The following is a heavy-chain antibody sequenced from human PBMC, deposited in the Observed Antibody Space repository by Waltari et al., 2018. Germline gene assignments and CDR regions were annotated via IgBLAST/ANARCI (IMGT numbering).Heavy chain of an antibody. V-gene: IGHV4-34*01. CDR1: GGSFTDYY. CDR2: INHSGST. D-gene: IGHD1-26*01. J-gene: IGHJ6*02. CDR3: TRRGRGMGYGMDV. Sequence: QVQLQQWGARLLMPSETLSLTCAVYGGSFTDYYWTWIRQPPGKGLEWIGEINHSGSTNYNTSLGSRVTLSVDTSKNQVSLRLTSVTAADTAVYYCTRRGRGMGYGMDVWGQGTTVTVSS.